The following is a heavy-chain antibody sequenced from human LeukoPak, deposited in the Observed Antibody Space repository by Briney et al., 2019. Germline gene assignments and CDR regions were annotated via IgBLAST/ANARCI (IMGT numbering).Heavy chain of an antibody. J-gene: IGHJ4*02. D-gene: IGHD3-10*01. Sequence: TSETLSLTCTVSGGSVSSSSYYWSWIRQPPGKGLEWIGCIYYSGSANYNPSLKSRVTLSVDTSKNQFSLKLSSVTAADTAVYYCARVSYYGSGSFYTFDYWGQGTLVTVSA. CDR1: GGSVSSSSYY. CDR3: ARVSYYGSGSFYTFDY. V-gene: IGHV4-61*01. CDR2: IYYSGSA.